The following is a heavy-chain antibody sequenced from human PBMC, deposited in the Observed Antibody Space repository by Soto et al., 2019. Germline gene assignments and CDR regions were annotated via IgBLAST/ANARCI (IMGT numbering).Heavy chain of an antibody. J-gene: IGHJ5*02. D-gene: IGHD6-13*01. CDR3: ARATIHSSSGGFDP. CDR2: INHSGST. Sequence: SETLSLTCAVYGGSFSGYYWSWIRQPPGKGLEWIGEINHSGSTNYNPSLKSRVTISVDTSKNHFSLKLSSVTAADTAVYYCARATIHSSSGGFDPWGQGTLVTVSS. V-gene: IGHV4-34*01. CDR1: GGSFSGYY.